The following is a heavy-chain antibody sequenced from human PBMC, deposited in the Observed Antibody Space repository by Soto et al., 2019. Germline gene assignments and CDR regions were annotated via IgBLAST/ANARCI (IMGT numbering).Heavy chain of an antibody. CDR1: GFTFTSSA. Sequence: SVKVSCKASGFTFTSSAMQWVRQARGQRLEWIGWIVVGSGNTNYAQKFQERVTITRDMSTSTAYMELSSLRSEDTAVYYCASSIAVAGTTFDYWGQGTLVTVSS. V-gene: IGHV1-58*02. D-gene: IGHD6-19*01. CDR2: IVVGSGNT. CDR3: ASSIAVAGTTFDY. J-gene: IGHJ4*02.